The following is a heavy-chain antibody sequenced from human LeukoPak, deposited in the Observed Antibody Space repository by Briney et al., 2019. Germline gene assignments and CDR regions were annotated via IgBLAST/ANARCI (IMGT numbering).Heavy chain of an antibody. J-gene: IGHJ4*02. D-gene: IGHD6-6*01. CDR1: GFSLSTSGVG. CDR3: AHRQVNSIAALYYFDY. Sequence: SGPTLVNPTQTLTLTCTFSGFSLSTSGVGVGWIRQPPGKALEWLALIYWNDDKRYSPSLKSRLTITKDTSKNQVVLTMTNMDPVDTATYYCAHRQVNSIAALYYFDYWGQGTLVTVSS. V-gene: IGHV2-5*01. CDR2: IYWNDDK.